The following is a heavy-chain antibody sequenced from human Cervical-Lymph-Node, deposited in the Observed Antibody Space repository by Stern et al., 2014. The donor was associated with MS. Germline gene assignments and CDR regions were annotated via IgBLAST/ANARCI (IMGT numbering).Heavy chain of an antibody. Sequence: ITLKESGPTLVKATQPLTLTCTFSGFALRNSGVSVAWIRQPPGKALEGLAVIYWDDEKRYSPSLKSRLSITKDASESQVVLTMTNMDPVDTATYYCTHSLHGDYYDAFDTWGQGTMVTVSS. CDR3: THSLHGDYYDAFDT. V-gene: IGHV2-5*02. CDR1: GFALRNSGVS. D-gene: IGHD4-17*01. J-gene: IGHJ3*02. CDR2: IYWDDEK.